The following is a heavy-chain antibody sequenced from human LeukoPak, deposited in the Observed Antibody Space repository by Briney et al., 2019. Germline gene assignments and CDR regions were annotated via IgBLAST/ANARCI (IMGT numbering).Heavy chain of an antibody. Sequence: GGSLRLSCAASGFTFSSYTMYWVRQAPGKGLQWVSTASASSDIHYSDSVKGRFTISRDNSKNTLYLQMNSLRAEDTAVYYCVKDLQNSSPSYWGQGTLVTVSS. CDR2: ASASSDI. D-gene: IGHD6-19*01. J-gene: IGHJ4*02. CDR1: GFTFSSYT. V-gene: IGHV3-21*01. CDR3: VKDLQNSSPSY.